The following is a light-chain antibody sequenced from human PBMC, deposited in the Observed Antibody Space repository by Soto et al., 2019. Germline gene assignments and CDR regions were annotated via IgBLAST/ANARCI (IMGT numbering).Light chain of an antibody. V-gene: IGKV2-30*01. CDR1: QSLVYSDGNTY. CDR3: MQGTHWPL. CDR2: KVS. Sequence: DVVMTQSPLSLPVTLGQPASISCRSSQSLVYSDGNTYLNWFQQRPGPSPRRLISKVSNRDSGVPDRFSGSGSGTDFTLKISRVEAEDVGVYYCMQGTHWPLFGQGTRLEIK. J-gene: IGKJ5*01.